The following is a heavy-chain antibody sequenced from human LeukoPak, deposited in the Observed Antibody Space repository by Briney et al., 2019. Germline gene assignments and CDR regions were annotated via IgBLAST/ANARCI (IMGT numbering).Heavy chain of an antibody. V-gene: IGHV1-69*13. Sequence: SVKVSCKASGGTFSSYAISWVRRAPGQGLEWMGGIIPIFGTANYAQKFQGRVTITADESTSTAYMELSSLRSEDTAVYYCARDRTPYSSGWYAYFDYWGQGTLVTVSS. CDR1: GGTFSSYA. J-gene: IGHJ4*02. D-gene: IGHD6-19*01. CDR2: IIPIFGTA. CDR3: ARDRTPYSSGWYAYFDY.